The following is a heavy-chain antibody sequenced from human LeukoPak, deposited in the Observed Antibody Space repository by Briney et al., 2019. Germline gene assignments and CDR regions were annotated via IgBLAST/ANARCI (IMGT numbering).Heavy chain of an antibody. J-gene: IGHJ3*02. D-gene: IGHD2-2*02. CDR3: ARVDLKRGYCSSTSCYTGSVYQAFDI. V-gene: IGHV4-59*01. CDR1: GGSISSYY. Sequence: VDPSETLSLTCTVSGGSISSYYWSWIRQPPGTGLEWIGYIYYSGSTNYNPSLKSRVTISEDTSKNQFSLKLTSVTAADTAVYYCARVDLKRGYCSSTSCYTGSVYQAFDIWGQGTMVTVSS. CDR2: IYYSGST.